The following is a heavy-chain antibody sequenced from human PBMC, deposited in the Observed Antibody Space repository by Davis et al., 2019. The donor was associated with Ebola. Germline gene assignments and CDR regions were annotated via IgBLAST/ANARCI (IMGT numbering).Heavy chain of an antibody. V-gene: IGHV3-23*01. D-gene: IGHD1-26*01. CDR1: GFTITTYP. CDR2: ISGSGGST. CDR3: AKDQWEDDYWYFDH. Sequence: GESLKISCAASGFTITTYPMNWVRQAPGKGLEWVSAISGSGGSTYYADSVKGRFTISRDNSKNTLYLQMNSPRAEDTAVYYCAKDQWEDDYWYFDHWGRGTLVTVSS. J-gene: IGHJ2*01.